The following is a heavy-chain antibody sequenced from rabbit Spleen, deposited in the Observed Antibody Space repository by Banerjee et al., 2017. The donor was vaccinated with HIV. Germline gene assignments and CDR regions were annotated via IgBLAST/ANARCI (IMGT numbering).Heavy chain of an antibody. D-gene: IGHD8-1*01. CDR2: IDTSSSGFT. CDR1: GFSFSNKAV. CDR3: ARDAGTSFSTYGMDL. Sequence: QEQLVESGGGLVQPEGSLKLSCTASGFSFSNKAVMCWVRQAPGKGLEWIACIDTSSSGFTYFASWAKGRFTISKTSSTTVTLQMTSLTVADTATYFCARDAGTSFSTYGMDLWGPGTLVTVS. V-gene: IGHV1S45*01. J-gene: IGHJ6*01.